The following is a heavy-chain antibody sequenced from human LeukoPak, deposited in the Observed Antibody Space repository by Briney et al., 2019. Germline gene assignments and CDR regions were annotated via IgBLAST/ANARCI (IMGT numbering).Heavy chain of an antibody. Sequence: PGGSLRLSRAASGFTFINYWMSWVRQAPGKGLEWVANMKQDGSAKYYVDSMKGRFTISRDNAKNSLYLQMSGLRAEDTAVYFCARIGYSSSSFDYWGQGVLVTVYS. D-gene: IGHD6-6*01. CDR1: GFTFINYW. J-gene: IGHJ4*02. V-gene: IGHV3-7*03. CDR2: MKQDGSAK. CDR3: ARIGYSSSSFDY.